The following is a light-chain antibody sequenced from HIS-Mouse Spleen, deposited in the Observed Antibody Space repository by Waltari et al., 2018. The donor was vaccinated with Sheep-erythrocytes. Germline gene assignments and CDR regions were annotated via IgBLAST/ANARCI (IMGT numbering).Light chain of an antibody. Sequence: QSALTQPRSVSGSPGQSVTISCTGTSSDVGGYNDVSWYPQHPGKAPKLMIYDFSKRPSGVPDRFSGSKSGNTASLTISGLQAEDEADYYCCSYAGSYNHVFATGTKVTVL. CDR1: SSDVGGYND. CDR2: DFS. V-gene: IGLV2-11*01. J-gene: IGLJ1*01. CDR3: CSYAGSYNHV.